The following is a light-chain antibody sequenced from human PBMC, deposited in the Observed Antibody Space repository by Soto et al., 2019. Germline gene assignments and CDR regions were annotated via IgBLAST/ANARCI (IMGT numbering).Light chain of an antibody. J-gene: IGKJ1*01. CDR1: QSVTSNY. Sequence: EVVLTQSPGTVSLSPGERATLSCRASQSVTSNYLAWYQQKPGQAPRLLIYAASSRATGIPDRFSGSGSGTDFTLSISRLESXXXXXXXXXXXXXXXXWTFGQGTKVEIK. CDR3: XXXXXXXXWT. V-gene: IGKV3-20*01. CDR2: AAS.